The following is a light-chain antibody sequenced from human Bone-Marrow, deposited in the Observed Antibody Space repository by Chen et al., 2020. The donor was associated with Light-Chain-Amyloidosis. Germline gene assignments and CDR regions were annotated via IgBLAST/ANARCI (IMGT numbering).Light chain of an antibody. V-gene: IGLV2-14*01. CDR1: SSDVGSDNH. CDR2: EVT. J-gene: IGLJ1*01. CDR3: SSYTITNTLV. Sequence: QSALTQPASVSGSPGQSITLPCTGTSSDVGSDNHVSWYQQHPDKAPKLMIYEVTNRPSWVPDRFSGSKSDNTASLTISGLQTEDEADYFCSSYTITNTLVFGSGTRVTVL.